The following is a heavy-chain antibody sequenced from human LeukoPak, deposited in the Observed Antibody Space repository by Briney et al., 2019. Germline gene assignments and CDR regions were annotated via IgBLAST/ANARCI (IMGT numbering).Heavy chain of an antibody. D-gene: IGHD1-26*01. CDR2: ISYDGSDK. Sequence: GGSLRLSCAASGFTFSRYGMHWVRQAPGKGLEWVAVISYDGSDKNQADSVKGRFSISRDKAKNTVYLQMNSLRGEDTAVYYCARDLSGSYVFDYWGQGTLVTASS. J-gene: IGHJ4*02. CDR1: GFTFSRYG. CDR3: ARDLSGSYVFDY. V-gene: IGHV3-30-3*01.